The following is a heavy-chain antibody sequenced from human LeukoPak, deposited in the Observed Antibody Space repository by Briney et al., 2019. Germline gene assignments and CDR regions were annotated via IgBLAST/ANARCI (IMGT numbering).Heavy chain of an antibody. CDR1: GFTFSDYY. Sequence: GGSLRLSCAASGFTFSDYYMSWIRQAPGKGLEWLSYITSSGTNVHYKDSVEGRFSVSRDNTKNSLYLQMNSLGAEDTAVYYCARQWFGDYWGQGILVTVSS. CDR2: ITSSGTNV. D-gene: IGHD3-10*01. V-gene: IGHV3-11*01. J-gene: IGHJ4*02. CDR3: ARQWFGDY.